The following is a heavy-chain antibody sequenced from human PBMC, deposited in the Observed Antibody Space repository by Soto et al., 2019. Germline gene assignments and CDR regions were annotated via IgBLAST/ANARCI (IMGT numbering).Heavy chain of an antibody. CDR1: SFIFTSDG. Sequence: GASVKVSCKASSFIFTSDGINWVRQAPGQGLEWMGWISGYNGNTKYGQKFQDRVTLTADTSTATAFMEVRSLRGDDSAVYYCATSGGHHFGMDVWGQGTTVTVSS. CDR2: ISGYNGNT. J-gene: IGHJ6*02. CDR3: ATSGGHHFGMDV. V-gene: IGHV1-18*01. D-gene: IGHD2-8*02.